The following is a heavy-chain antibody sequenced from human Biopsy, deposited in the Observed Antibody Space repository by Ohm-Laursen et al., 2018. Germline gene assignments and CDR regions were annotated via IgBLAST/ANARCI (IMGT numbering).Heavy chain of an antibody. V-gene: IGHV1-2*02. CDR2: INCKTGAT. D-gene: IGHD2-8*01. Sequence: AASVKVSRKASSYTSTDYNIHWMRQAPGQGLEWLGYINCKTGATNYAQKFQGTVTMTRDTSISTAYLALGSLRSADTAIYYCARDPLNGHKHFDYWGQGSLVTVSS. CDR1: SYTSTDYN. J-gene: IGHJ4*02. CDR3: ARDPLNGHKHFDY.